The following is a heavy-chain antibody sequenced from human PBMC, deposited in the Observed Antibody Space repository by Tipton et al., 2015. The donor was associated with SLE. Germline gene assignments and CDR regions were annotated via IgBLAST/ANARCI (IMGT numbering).Heavy chain of an antibody. Sequence: LRLSCTVSGGSVSSGSYYWSWIRQPPGKGLEWIGYIYYSGSTNYNPSLKSRVTISVDTSKNQFSLKLSSVTAADTAVYYCARVYSSSWGGYYMDVWGKGTTVTVSS. CDR1: GGSVSSGSYY. CDR3: ARVYSSSWGGYYMDV. J-gene: IGHJ6*03. V-gene: IGHV4-61*01. D-gene: IGHD6-13*01. CDR2: IYYSGST.